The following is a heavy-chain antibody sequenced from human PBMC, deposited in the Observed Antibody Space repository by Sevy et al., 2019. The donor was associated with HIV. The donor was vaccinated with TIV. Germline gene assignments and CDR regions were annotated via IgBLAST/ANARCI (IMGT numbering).Heavy chain of an antibody. J-gene: IGHJ4*02. D-gene: IGHD3-10*01. V-gene: IGHV3-21*01. Sequence: GGSLRLSCAASGFTFSSYSMNWVRHAPGKGLGWVSSISSSSSYIYYGDSVKGGFTILRDNAKNSLYLQMNSLRAEDTAVYYCATGSGSFQQGGQGTLVTVSS. CDR1: GFTFSSYS. CDR2: ISSSSSYI. CDR3: ATGSGSFQQ.